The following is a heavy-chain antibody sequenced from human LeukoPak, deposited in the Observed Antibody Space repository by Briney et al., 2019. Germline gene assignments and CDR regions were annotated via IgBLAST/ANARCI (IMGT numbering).Heavy chain of an antibody. CDR2: IYSGGST. Sequence: PGGSLRLSCAASGFTVSSNYMSWVRQAPGKGLEWVSVIYSGGSTYYADSVKGRFTISRDNSKNTLYLQMNSLRAEDTAVYYCARDFAAPEYYYYYYYMDVWGKGTTVTVSS. D-gene: IGHD2-15*01. CDR3: ARDFAAPEYYYYYYYMDV. CDR1: GFTVSSNY. V-gene: IGHV3-66*02. J-gene: IGHJ6*03.